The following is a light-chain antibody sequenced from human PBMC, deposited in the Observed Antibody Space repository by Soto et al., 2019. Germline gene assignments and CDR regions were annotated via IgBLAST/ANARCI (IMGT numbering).Light chain of an antibody. Sequence: DIQMTQSPSSLSASVGDRVTITCRASQYINNYLNWYQEEPGKAPKLLIYTASSLQSGVPSRFSGSGSGTDFTLTISSLQPEDFAAYYCQQSYSTPYTFGQGTKLEI. CDR3: QQSYSTPYT. V-gene: IGKV1-39*01. CDR2: TAS. CDR1: QYINNY. J-gene: IGKJ2*01.